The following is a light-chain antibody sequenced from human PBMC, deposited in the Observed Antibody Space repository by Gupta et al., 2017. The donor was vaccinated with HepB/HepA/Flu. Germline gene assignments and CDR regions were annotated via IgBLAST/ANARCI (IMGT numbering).Light chain of an antibody. J-gene: IGLJ2*01. CDR2: YNS. Sequence: SFVLTQPPSVSVAPGKTARLTCGGNNIGSLSVHWYQQRPGQAPVLVISYNSDRPSGIPERFAGSNSGNTATLTISRVEAGDEADYYCQVWDGRSDLVAFGGGTKLTVL. CDR1: NIGSLS. V-gene: IGLV3-21*04. CDR3: QVWDGRSDLVA.